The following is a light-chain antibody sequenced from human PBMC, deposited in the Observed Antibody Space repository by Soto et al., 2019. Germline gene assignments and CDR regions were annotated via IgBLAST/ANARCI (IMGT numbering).Light chain of an antibody. Sequence: DIQMTQSPSSLSAFVGDRVTITCRASQSIGTYLNWYRQKPGKAPKLLIFGASSLQSGVPSRFSSSGSWTDFTLTISSLQPEDSATYYCHQSHSTPDTFGQGTKLEIK. CDR1: QSIGTY. CDR2: GAS. J-gene: IGKJ2*01. V-gene: IGKV1-39*01. CDR3: HQSHSTPDT.